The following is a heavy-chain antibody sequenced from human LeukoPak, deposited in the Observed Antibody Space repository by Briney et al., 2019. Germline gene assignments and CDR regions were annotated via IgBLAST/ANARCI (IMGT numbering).Heavy chain of an antibody. CDR2: IIPILGIA. V-gene: IGHV1-69*02. CDR3: ARGGGPYCGGDCYRD. J-gene: IGHJ4*02. Sequence: SVKVSCKASGGTFSSYTISWVRQAPGQGLEWMGRIIPILGIANYAQRFQGRVTITADKSTSTAYMELSSLRSEDTAVYYCARGGGPYCGGDCYRDWGQGTLVTVSS. CDR1: GGTFSSYT. D-gene: IGHD2-21*01.